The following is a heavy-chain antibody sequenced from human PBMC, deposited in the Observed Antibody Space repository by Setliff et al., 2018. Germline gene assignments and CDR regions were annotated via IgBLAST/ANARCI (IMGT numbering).Heavy chain of an antibody. J-gene: IGHJ4*02. V-gene: IGHV1-69*13. CDR3: ARSQWDGLWFKELLSN. Sequence: GASVKVSCKASGGNFNNYAINWVRQAPGQGLEWVGRIIPLFGTTNFAQEFQGRVTITADESTETTYMDLTSLRSEDTAVYYCARSQWDGLWFKELLSNWGQGTLVTVSS. CDR2: IIPLFGTT. CDR1: GGNFNNYA. D-gene: IGHD3-10*01.